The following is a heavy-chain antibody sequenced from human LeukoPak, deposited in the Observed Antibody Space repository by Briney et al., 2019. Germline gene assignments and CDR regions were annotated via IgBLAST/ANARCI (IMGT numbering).Heavy chain of an antibody. J-gene: IGHJ4*02. D-gene: IGHD2-8*02. CDR3: AICRSGGTYCTGGFDY. V-gene: IGHV3-11*04. CDR1: GFTVSSNY. CDR2: ISSSGSAV. Sequence: PGGSLRLSCAASGFTVSSNYMSWVRQAPGKGLEWLSYISSSGSAVSYAGSVKGRFTISRDNAKNSLYLQMNTLRAEDTAVYYCAICRSGGTYCTGGFDYWGQGTLVTVSS.